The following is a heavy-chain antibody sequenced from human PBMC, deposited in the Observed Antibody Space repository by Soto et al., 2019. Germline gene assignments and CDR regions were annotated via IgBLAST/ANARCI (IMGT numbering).Heavy chain of an antibody. V-gene: IGHV3-23*01. CDR2: ISGSGGST. CDR3: AKTPDIVLMVYAIFHFQH. CDR1: GFTFSSYA. Sequence: PGGSLRLSCAASGFTFSSYAMSWVRQAPGKGLEWVSAISGSGGSTYYADSVKGRFTISRDNSKNTLYLQMNSLRAEDTAVYYCAKTPDIVLMVYAIFHFQHWGQGTLVTVSS. D-gene: IGHD2-8*01. J-gene: IGHJ1*01.